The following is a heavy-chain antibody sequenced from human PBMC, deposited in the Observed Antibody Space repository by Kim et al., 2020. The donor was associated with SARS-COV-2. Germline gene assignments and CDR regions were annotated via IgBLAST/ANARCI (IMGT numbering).Heavy chain of an antibody. V-gene: IGHV4-59*13. CDR2: IYYSGST. CDR3: ARGMGDL. J-gene: IGHJ2*01. Sequence: SETLSLTCTVSGGSISSYYWSWIRQPPGKGLEWIGYIYYSGSTNYNPSLKSRVTISVDTSKNQFSLKLSSVTAADTAVYYCARGMGDLWRRGTLVTVSS. CDR1: GGSISSYY.